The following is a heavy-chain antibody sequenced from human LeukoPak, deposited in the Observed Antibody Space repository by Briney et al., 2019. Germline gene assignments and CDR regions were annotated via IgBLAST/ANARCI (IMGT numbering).Heavy chain of an antibody. J-gene: IGHJ4*02. CDR2: IWYDGSNK. V-gene: IGHV3-33*01. D-gene: IGHD2-2*01. CDR1: GFTSCSFS. CDR3: AREGGTIVEVPAAGIDY. Sequence: RGSLRPSRAASGFTSCSFSMHWGCQAPGKGLEWVAVIWYDGSNKYYADSVKGRFTISRDNSKNTLYLQMNSLRAEDTAVYYSAREGGTIVEVPAAGIDYWGQGTLVTVSS.